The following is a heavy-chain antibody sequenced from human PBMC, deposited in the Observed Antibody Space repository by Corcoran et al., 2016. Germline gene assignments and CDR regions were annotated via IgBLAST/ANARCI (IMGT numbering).Heavy chain of an antibody. Sequence: VQLVESGGGLVKPGGSLSLSCAASGFTFSTYSMNWVRQAPGKGLEWVSSISSSSSYIYYANSVKGRFTISRENDKNSLYLQMNSLRAEDTAVDYCARTAGEQRLGYFDYWGQGTRVTVSS. J-gene: IGHJ4*02. D-gene: IGHD6-25*01. V-gene: IGHV3-21*01. CDR3: ARTAGEQRLGYFDY. CDR2: ISSSSSYI. CDR1: GFTFSTYS.